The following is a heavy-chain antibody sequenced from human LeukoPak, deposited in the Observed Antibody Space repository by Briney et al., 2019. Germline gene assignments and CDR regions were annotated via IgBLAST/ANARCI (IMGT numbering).Heavy chain of an antibody. V-gene: IGHV4-59*02. CDR1: GGSVGSYY. CDR2: IYYSGST. J-gene: IGHJ6*02. Sequence: SETLSLTCTVSGGSVGSYYWSWIRQPPGKGLEWIGYIYYSGSTNCNPSLKSRVTISVDTSKNQFSLKLSSVTAADTAVYHCARDNWNYGSSMDVWGQGTTVTVSS. D-gene: IGHD1-7*01. CDR3: ARDNWNYGSSMDV.